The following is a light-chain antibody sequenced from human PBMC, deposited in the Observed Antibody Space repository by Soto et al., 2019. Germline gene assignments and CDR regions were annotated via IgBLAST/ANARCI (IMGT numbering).Light chain of an antibody. V-gene: IGKV3-15*01. J-gene: IGKJ4*01. CDR1: QTISNT. CDR2: AAS. Sequence: EVVMTQSPATLSVSPGDKVSLSCRANQTISNTLAWYQQKPGQAPRLLIYAASTRATGVSARFSGSGSGTEFTLTISSLQSEDFTIYYCQYYNNWLATVGGGTKVDSK. CDR3: QYYNNWLAT.